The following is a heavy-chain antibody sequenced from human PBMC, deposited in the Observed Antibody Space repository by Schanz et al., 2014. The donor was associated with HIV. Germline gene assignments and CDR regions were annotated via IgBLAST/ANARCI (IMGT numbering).Heavy chain of an antibody. J-gene: IGHJ4*02. Sequence: EVQLVESGGGLVKPGGSLRLSCAGSGFPFSSYAMNWVRQAPGKGLEWVSAISGSGSSTYYADSVKGRFTISRDISKNTLYLHVNSLRAEDTAVYYCAKDLGDSGGYYTYYFDYWGQGTLVTVSS. D-gene: IGHD3-22*01. CDR2: ISGSGSST. V-gene: IGHV3-23*04. CDR3: AKDLGDSGGYYTYYFDY. CDR1: GFPFSSYA.